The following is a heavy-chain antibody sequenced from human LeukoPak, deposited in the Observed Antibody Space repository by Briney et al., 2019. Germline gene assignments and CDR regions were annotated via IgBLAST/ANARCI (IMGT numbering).Heavy chain of an antibody. D-gene: IGHD6-19*01. CDR3: ASQTKGQWLADFDY. CDR1: GGSISSSSYY. Sequence: PSETPSLTCTVSGGSISSSSYYWGWIRQPPGKGLEWIGSIYYSGSTYYNPSLKSRVTISVDTSKNQFSLKLSSVTAADTAVYYCASQTKGQWLADFDYWGQGTLVTVSS. J-gene: IGHJ4*02. CDR2: IYYSGST. V-gene: IGHV4-39*01.